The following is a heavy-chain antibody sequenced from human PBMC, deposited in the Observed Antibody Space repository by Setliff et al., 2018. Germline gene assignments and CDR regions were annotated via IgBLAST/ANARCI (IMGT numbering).Heavy chain of an antibody. CDR2: IQTSGTT. Sequence: TSETLSLTCTVSGGSISSGNYYWSWIRQPAGKGLEWIGHIQTSGTTNYNPSLKSRVTISVDTSKNQFSLKLSSVTAADTAVYYCARHTIAMSTIISYFDYWGQGTLVTVS. D-gene: IGHD3-10*01. V-gene: IGHV4-61*09. CDR3: ARHTIAMSTIISYFDY. CDR1: GGSISSGNYY. J-gene: IGHJ4*02.